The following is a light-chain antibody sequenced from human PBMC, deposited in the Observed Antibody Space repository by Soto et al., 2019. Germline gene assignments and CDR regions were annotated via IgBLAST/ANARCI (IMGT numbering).Light chain of an antibody. V-gene: IGLV1-44*01. CDR2: SNN. Sequence: QAVVTQPPSASGTPGQRITISCSGSSSNIGSNTVNWYRQLPGTAPKLLIYSNNQRPSGVPDRFSGSKSGTSASLAISGLQSEDEADYYCAAWDDSLNGQVFGTGTKLTVL. CDR1: SSNIGSNT. J-gene: IGLJ1*01. CDR3: AAWDDSLNGQV.